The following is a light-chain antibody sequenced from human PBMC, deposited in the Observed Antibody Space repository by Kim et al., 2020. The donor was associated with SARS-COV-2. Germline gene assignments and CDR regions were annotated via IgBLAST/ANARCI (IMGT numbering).Light chain of an antibody. CDR2: YDS. CDR1: NMGTKS. CDR3: QVWDSSSHHWV. J-gene: IGLJ3*02. Sequence: PGKTARITCGGSNMGTKSVQWYQQKPGQAPVLVIYYDSDRPSGIPERFSGSNSEDTATLTISWVEAGDEADYFCQVWDSSSHHWVFGGGTQLTVL. V-gene: IGLV3-21*04.